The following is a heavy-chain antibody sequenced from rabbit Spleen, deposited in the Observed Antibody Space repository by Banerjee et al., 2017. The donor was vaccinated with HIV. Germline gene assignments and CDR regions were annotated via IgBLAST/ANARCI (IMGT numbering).Heavy chain of an antibody. V-gene: IGHV1S7*01. D-gene: IGHD8-1*01. CDR1: GFSLSSYY. Sequence: QLEESGGGLVQPGGSLKLSCKASGFSLSSYYMICVRQAPGKGLEWIGYIDPVFGITYYASWVNARFSISRETAQNTVFLQMTSLTAADTATYFCARDSGSSFSSYGMDLWGQGTLVTVS. CDR3: ARDSGSSFSSYGMDL. J-gene: IGHJ6*01. CDR2: IDPVFGIT.